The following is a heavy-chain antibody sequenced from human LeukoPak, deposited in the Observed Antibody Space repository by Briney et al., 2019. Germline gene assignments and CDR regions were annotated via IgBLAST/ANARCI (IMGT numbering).Heavy chain of an antibody. D-gene: IGHD2-8*01. V-gene: IGHV1-46*01. J-gene: IGHJ6*02. CDR2: INPSGGST. Sequence: GASVKVSCKASGYNFISYYMHWVRQAPGHGLEWMGIINPSGGSTSYAQKFQDRVTMTRDTSTSTVYMELSSLKSEDTAVYYCAREDVVLVDAVRYYYYGMDVWGQGTTVTVSS. CDR1: GYNFISYY. CDR3: AREDVVLVDAVRYYYYGMDV.